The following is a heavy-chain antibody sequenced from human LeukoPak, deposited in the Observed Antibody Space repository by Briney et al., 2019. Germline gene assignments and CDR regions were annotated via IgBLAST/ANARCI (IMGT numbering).Heavy chain of an antibody. CDR3: ARGITVSGHFDY. CDR2: FYYSGST. CDR1: GGSINSSSFY. J-gene: IGHJ4*02. D-gene: IGHD6-19*01. Sequence: SETLSLTCTVSGGSINSSSFYWGWIRQPPGKGLEWIGSFYYSGSTYYSPSLKSRVTISVDTSKNQFSLKLTSVTAADTAVYYCARGITVSGHFDYWGQGTLVTVSS. V-gene: IGHV4-39*01.